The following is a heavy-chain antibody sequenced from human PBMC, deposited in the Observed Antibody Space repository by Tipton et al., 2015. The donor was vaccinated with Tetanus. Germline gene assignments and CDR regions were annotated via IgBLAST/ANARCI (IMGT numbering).Heavy chain of an antibody. CDR1: GGSFSGYY. D-gene: IGHD5-24*01. CDR3: ARGRDQYKSGNY. J-gene: IGHJ4*02. CDR2: IHPSGSV. V-gene: IGHV4-34*01. Sequence: TLSLTYAVYGGSFSGYYCTWIRQSPGKGLEWIGEIHPSGSVNYNPSLKSRVTILLDTSENQFSLKLSSVTGADTAVYYCARGRDQYKSGNYWGQGTLVTVSS.